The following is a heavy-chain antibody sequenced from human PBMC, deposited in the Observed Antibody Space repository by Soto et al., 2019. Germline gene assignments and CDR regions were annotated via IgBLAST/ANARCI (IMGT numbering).Heavy chain of an antibody. CDR3: AKSVECFWSGYGD. V-gene: IGHV3-23*01. CDR2: ISDSGAGT. D-gene: IGHD3-3*01. J-gene: IGHJ4*02. Sequence: EVLLLESGGGLVQPGGSLRLSCAASGFTFSKSAMSWVRQAPGKGLEWVSSISDSGAGTYYADSVKGRFTIFRDNSKNTLSLQTNNLRAEYTARDYCAKSVECFWSGYGDWGQGILVTVSS. CDR1: GFTFSKSA.